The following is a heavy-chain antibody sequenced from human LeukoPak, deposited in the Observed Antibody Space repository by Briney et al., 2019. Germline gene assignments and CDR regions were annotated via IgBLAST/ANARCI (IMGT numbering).Heavy chain of an antibody. Sequence: GGSLRLSCAASGFTFDDYGMSWVRQAPGKGLEWVGRIKRKSDGGTTDYAAPVKGRFTISRDDSKNTLYLQVNSLKTEDTAVYFCTIVLGGTRFDYWGQGTLVTVSS. CDR1: GFTFDDYG. CDR3: TIVLGGTRFDY. J-gene: IGHJ4*02. D-gene: IGHD2-8*02. CDR2: IKRKSDGGTT. V-gene: IGHV3-15*01.